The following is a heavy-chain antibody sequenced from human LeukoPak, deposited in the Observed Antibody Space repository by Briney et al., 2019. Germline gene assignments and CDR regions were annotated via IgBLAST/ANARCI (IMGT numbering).Heavy chain of an antibody. J-gene: IGHJ4*02. CDR2: INHSGST. CDR1: GGSISSYY. V-gene: IGHV4-34*01. D-gene: IGHD3-9*01. Sequence: PSETLSLTCTVSGGSISSYYWSWIRQPPGKGLEWIGEINHSGSTNYNPSLKSRVTISVDTSKNQFSLKLSSVTAADTAVYYCARGHEYFDPDYWGQGTLVTVSS. CDR3: ARGHEYFDPDY.